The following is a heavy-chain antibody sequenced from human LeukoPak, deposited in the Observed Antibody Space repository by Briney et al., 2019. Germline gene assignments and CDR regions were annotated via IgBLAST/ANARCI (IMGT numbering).Heavy chain of an antibody. CDR1: GYTFTSYG. D-gene: IGHD3-3*01. V-gene: IGHV1-18*01. J-gene: IGHJ6*02. CDR3: ARDKYDFWSGYYGYYYYGMDV. CDR2: ISAYNGNT. Sequence: ASVKVSCKASGYTFTSYGISWVRQAPGQGLEWMGWISAYNGNTNYAQKLQGRVTMTTDTSTSTAYMELRSLRSDDTVVYYCARDKYDFWSGYYGYYYYGMDVWGHGTTVTVSS.